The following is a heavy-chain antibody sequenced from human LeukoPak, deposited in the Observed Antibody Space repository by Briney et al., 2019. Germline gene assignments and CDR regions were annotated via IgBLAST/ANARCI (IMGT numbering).Heavy chain of an antibody. CDR3: AGLDGNDWDYFDY. D-gene: IGHD5-24*01. CDR2: ISGSGGST. V-gene: IGHV3-23*01. CDR1: GFTFSSYA. Sequence: GGSLRLSCAASGFTFSSYAMSWVRQAPGKGLEWVSAISGSGGSTYYADSMKGRFAISRDNSKNTLYLQMNSLRAEDTAVYYCAGLDGNDWDYFDYWGQGTLVTVSS. J-gene: IGHJ4*02.